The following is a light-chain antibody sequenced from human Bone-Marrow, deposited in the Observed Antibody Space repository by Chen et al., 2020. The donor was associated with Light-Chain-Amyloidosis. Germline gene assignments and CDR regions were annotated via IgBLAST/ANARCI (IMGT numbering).Light chain of an antibody. J-gene: IGLJ3*02. Sequence: SYVLTQPSSVAVAQGQPATTACGGNNIGSTSVHRYQQTPGQAPLLVVYDDSDRPSGIPERLSGSNSGNTATLTISSVEAGDEADYYCQVWDRSSDRPVFGGGTKLTVL. CDR3: QVWDRSSDRPV. CDR2: DDS. V-gene: IGLV3-21*02. CDR1: NIGSTS.